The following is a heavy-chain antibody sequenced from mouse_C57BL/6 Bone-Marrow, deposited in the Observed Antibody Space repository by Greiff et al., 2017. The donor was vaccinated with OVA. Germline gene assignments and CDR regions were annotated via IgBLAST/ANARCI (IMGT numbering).Heavy chain of an antibody. V-gene: IGHV1-74*01. CDR3: AIKNDGSSYGGY. Sequence: QVQLQQPGAELVKPGASVKVSCKASGYTFTSYWMHWVKQRPGQGLEWIGRIHPSDSDTTYNQKFTGKATFTVDKSSSTAYRQLSNLTSEESAVYDCAIKNDGSSYGGYWGQGTTLTVSS. J-gene: IGHJ2*01. D-gene: IGHD1-1*01. CDR2: IHPSDSDT. CDR1: GYTFTSYW.